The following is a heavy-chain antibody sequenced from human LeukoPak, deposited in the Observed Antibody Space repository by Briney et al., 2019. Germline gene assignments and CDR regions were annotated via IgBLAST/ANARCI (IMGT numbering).Heavy chain of an antibody. CDR1: GFSLSTTGMC. Sequence: ESGPTLVNPTQTVTLTCTFSGFSLSTTGMCVSWIRQPPGEALEWLARIDWDDSKHYSTSLQTRLTISKDTSKNQVVLTMTNMDPVDTATYYCARMHTTRCPSVDYWGQGTLVTVSS. V-gene: IGHV2-70*11. CDR3: ARMHTTRCPSVDY. CDR2: IDWDDSK. D-gene: IGHD2-2*01. J-gene: IGHJ4*02.